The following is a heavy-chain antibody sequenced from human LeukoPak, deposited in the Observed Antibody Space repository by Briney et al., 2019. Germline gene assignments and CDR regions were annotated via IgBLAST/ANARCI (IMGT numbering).Heavy chain of an antibody. Sequence: GGSLRLSCTASGFTFGDYAMSWFRQAPGKGLEWVGFIRSKAYGGTTEYAASVKGRFTISRDDSKSIAYLQMNSLKTEDTAVYYRTRDPEVGGYYDSSGYCWGQGTLVTVSS. D-gene: IGHD3-22*01. V-gene: IGHV3-49*03. CDR1: GFTFGDYA. CDR2: IRSKAYGGTT. CDR3: TRDPEVGGYYDSSGYC. J-gene: IGHJ4*02.